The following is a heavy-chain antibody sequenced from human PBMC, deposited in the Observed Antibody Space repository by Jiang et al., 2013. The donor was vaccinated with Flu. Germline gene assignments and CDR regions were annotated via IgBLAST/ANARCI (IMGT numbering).Heavy chain of an antibody. CDR3: ARTNAFDI. CDR2: IYYSGST. CDR1: GDSMTTNT. V-gene: IGHV4-59*01. J-gene: IGHJ3*02. Sequence: LLKPSETLSLTCTVSGDSMTTNTGVGSGRPPGKGLEWIGCIYYSGSTYHNPSLKSRVTISLDTAKNQFSLRLTSVTAADTAMYYCARTNAFDIWGQGTMVTISS.